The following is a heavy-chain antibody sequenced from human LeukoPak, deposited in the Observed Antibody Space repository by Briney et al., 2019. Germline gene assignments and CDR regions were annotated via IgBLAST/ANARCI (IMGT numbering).Heavy chain of an antibody. J-gene: IGHJ4*02. CDR2: ISSSGSTI. V-gene: IGHV3-48*04. Sequence: GGSLRLSCAASGFTFSSYWMHWVRQAPGKGLEWVSYISSSGSTIYYADSVKGRFTISRDNAKNSLYLQMNSLRAEDTAVYYCARDKTVADLDYWGQGTLVTVSS. CDR3: ARDKTVADLDY. D-gene: IGHD6-19*01. CDR1: GFTFSSYW.